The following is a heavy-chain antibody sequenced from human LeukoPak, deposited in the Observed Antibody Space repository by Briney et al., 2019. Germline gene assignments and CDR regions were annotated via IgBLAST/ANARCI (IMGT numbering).Heavy chain of an antibody. Sequence: PGGSLRLSCAASGFTFSDYYMSWIRQAPGKGLEWVSYISSSGSTIYYADSVKGRFTISRDNAKNSLYLQMNSLRAQDPAVYYCATEAAAGTPAYGGQGTRVTVSP. CDR3: ATEAAAGTPAY. CDR1: GFTFSDYY. D-gene: IGHD6-13*01. CDR2: ISSSGSTI. J-gene: IGHJ4*02. V-gene: IGHV3-11*01.